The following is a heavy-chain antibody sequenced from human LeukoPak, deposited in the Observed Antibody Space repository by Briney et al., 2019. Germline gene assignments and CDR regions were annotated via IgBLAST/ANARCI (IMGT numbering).Heavy chain of an antibody. V-gene: IGHV3-23*01. D-gene: IGHD2-2*01. CDR3: ARLPVAIDGYFAR. J-gene: IGHJ5*02. CDR2: ISGGGRST. Sequence: GGSLRLSCAASGFTFSSYAMSWVRQPPGKGLEWVSCISGGGRSTYYGDSVKGRFTISRDNSKNTLYLQMYSLGAEDTAVYYCARLPVAIDGYFARWGQGTLVTVSS. CDR1: GFTFSSYA.